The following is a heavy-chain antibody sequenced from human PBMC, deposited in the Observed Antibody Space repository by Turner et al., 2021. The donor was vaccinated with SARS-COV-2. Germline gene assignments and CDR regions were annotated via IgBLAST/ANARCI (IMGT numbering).Heavy chain of an antibody. Sequence: QLQLQESGPGLVKPSETLSLTCTVSGGSISSSIYYWGWIRQPPGKGLEWIGNIYYSGSTYYNPSLKSRVTISVDTSKNQFSLKLSSVTATDTAVYYCARRLVVQGTDDYSYYYGMDVWGQGTTVTVSS. J-gene: IGHJ6*02. CDR3: ARRLVVQGTDDYSYYYGMDV. CDR1: GGSISSSIYY. V-gene: IGHV4-39*01. D-gene: IGHD3-22*01. CDR2: IYYSGST.